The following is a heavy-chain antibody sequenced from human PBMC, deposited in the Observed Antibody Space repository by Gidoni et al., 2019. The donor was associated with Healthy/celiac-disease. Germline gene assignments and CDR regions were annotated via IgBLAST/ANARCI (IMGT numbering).Heavy chain of an antibody. CDR3: ARALGSEYFDY. V-gene: IGHV4-31*03. CDR1: CVSISSGGYY. D-gene: IGHD7-27*01. Sequence: QVQLQESGPGLVKPSQTLSLTCTVSCVSISSGGYYWSWIRQHPGKGLEWIGYIYYSGSTYYNPSLKSRVTISVDTSKNQFSLKLSSVTAEDTAVYYCARALGSEYFDYWGQGTLVTVSS. J-gene: IGHJ4*02. CDR2: IYYSGST.